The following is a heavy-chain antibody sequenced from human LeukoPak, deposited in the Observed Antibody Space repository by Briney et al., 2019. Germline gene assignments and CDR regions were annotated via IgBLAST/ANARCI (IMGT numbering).Heavy chain of an antibody. V-gene: IGHV1-69*04. J-gene: IGHJ3*02. D-gene: IGHD1-26*01. CDR3: ASPRYSGSYSIHDDAFDI. Sequence: SVTVSCKASGGTFSSYAIRWVRQAPGQGLEWMGRIIPILGIANYAQKFQGRVTITADKSTSTDYMELSSLRSEDTAVYYCASPRYSGSYSIHDDAFDIWGQGTMVTVSS. CDR1: GGTFSSYA. CDR2: IIPILGIA.